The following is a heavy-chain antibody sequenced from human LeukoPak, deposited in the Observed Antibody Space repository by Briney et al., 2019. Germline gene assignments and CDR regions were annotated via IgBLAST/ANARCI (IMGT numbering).Heavy chain of an antibody. CDR2: IRSKAYGGTT. V-gene: IGHV3-49*03. J-gene: IGHJ4*02. Sequence: GGSLRLSCTASGFTFCDYAMSWFRQAPGKGLEWVGFIRSKAYGGTTEYAASVKGRFTISRDDSKSIAYLQMNSLKTEDTAVYYCTRAPPPYYYDSSGYSWGQGTLVTVSS. CDR1: GFTFCDYA. D-gene: IGHD3-22*01. CDR3: TRAPPPYYYDSSGYS.